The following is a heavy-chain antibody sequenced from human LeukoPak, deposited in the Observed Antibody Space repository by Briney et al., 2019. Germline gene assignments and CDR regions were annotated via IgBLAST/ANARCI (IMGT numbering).Heavy chain of an antibody. CDR1: GYTFTSYN. Sequence: GASVKVSCKASGYTFTSYNIHWVRQAPGQGPEWMGIIYPSGGSTSYAQNFQGRVTMTRDTSTSTVYMELRSLRSVDTAVYYCARVAESGDCYSVWGQGTPVTVSS. J-gene: IGHJ4*02. D-gene: IGHD2-21*02. CDR3: ARVAESGDCYSV. V-gene: IGHV1-46*01. CDR2: IYPSGGST.